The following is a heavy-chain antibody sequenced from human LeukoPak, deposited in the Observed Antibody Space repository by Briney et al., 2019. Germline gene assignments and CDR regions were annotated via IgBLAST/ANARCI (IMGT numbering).Heavy chain of an antibody. V-gene: IGHV3-64*01. CDR1: GFTFGSYA. D-gene: IGHD3-3*01. Sequence: GGSLRLSCAASGFTFGSYAMHWVRQAPGKGLEYVSAISSNGGSTYYANSVKGRFTISRDNSKNTLYLQMGSLRAEDMAVYYCARGGIYYDFWSGHHYWGQGTLVTVSS. CDR2: ISSNGGST. J-gene: IGHJ4*02. CDR3: ARGGIYYDFWSGHHY.